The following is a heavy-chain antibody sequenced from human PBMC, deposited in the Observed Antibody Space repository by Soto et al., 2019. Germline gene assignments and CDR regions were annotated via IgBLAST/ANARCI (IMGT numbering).Heavy chain of an antibody. D-gene: IGHD2-21*01. CDR2: ISGSGGST. Sequence: GGSLRLSCAASGFTFSSYAMSWVRQAPGKGLEWVSAISGSGGSTYYADSVKGRFTISRDNSKNTLYLQMNSLRAEDTAVYYCAKVNWRLKLCGGDCYLGDDAFDIWGQGTMVTVSS. CDR1: GFTFSSYA. V-gene: IGHV3-23*01. CDR3: AKVNWRLKLCGGDCYLGDDAFDI. J-gene: IGHJ3*02.